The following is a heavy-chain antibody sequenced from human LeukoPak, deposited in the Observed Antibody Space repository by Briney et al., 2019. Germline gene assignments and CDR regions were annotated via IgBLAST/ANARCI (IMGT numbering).Heavy chain of an antibody. J-gene: IGHJ4*02. V-gene: IGHV3-23*01. CDR2: ITDSGTT. CDR1: GFTFSIYG. D-gene: IGHD7-27*01. Sequence: PGGSLRLSRAASGFTFSIYGMSWVRQAPGKGLEWFSAITDSGTTYYADSVRGRFIISRGNSKNTLYLQMNSLIAEDTAIYYCARGTGGADYWGQGTLVTVSS. CDR3: ARGTGGADY.